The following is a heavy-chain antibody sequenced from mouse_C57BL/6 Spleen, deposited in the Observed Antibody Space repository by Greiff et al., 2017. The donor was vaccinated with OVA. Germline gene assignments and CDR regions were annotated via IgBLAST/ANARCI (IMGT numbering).Heavy chain of an antibody. CDR2: INPGSGGT. CDR1: GYAFTNYL. Sequence: QVQLQQSGAELVRPGTSVKVSCKASGYAFTNYLIEWVKQRPGQGLEWIGVINPGSGGTNYNEKFKGKATLTADKSSSTAYMQLSSLTSEDSAVYFCARYDYDGFHYFDYWGQGTTLTVSS. V-gene: IGHV1-54*01. CDR3: ARYDYDGFHYFDY. D-gene: IGHD2-4*01. J-gene: IGHJ2*01.